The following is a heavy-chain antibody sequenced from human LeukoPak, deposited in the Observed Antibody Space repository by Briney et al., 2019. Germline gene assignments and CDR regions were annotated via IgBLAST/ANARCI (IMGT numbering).Heavy chain of an antibody. CDR2: INPNSGGT. CDR3: ARDRVMRYSSSWYAWFDP. Sequence: ASVKVSCKASGYTFTGYYMHWVRQAPGQGLEWMGWINPNSGGTNYAQKFQGRVTMTRDTSISTAYMELSRLRSDDTAVYYCARDRVMRYSSSWYAWFDPWGQGTLVTVSS. CDR1: GYTFTGYY. J-gene: IGHJ5*02. D-gene: IGHD6-13*01. V-gene: IGHV1-2*02.